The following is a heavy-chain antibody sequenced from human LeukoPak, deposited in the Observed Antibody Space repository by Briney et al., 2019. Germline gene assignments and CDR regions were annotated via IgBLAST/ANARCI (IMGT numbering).Heavy chain of an antibody. D-gene: IGHD2-15*01. CDR3: ARRSFIVVVVAARLSWFDP. Sequence: NPSETLSLTCAVYGGSFSGYYWSWIRQPPGKGLEWIGEINHSGSTNYNPSLKSRVTISVDTSKNQFSLKLSSVTAADTAVYYCARRSFIVVVVAARLSWFDPGGQGTLVTVSS. J-gene: IGHJ5*02. CDR1: GGSFSGYY. CDR2: INHSGST. V-gene: IGHV4-34*01.